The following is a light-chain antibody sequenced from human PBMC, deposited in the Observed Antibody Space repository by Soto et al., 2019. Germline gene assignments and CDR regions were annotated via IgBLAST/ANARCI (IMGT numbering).Light chain of an antibody. Sequence: DVVMTQSPLSLPVTLGQPASISCRSSQSLLDRDDGNMYLDWYVQKPGQSPQLLIYGASTRATGVPPTFSGSASGTEFTLTISSLQSEDFTVYYCQQYNKWPLTFGLGTKVDIK. J-gene: IGKJ1*01. V-gene: IGKV2-40*01. CDR2: GAS. CDR3: QQYNKWPLT. CDR1: QSLLDRDDGNMY.